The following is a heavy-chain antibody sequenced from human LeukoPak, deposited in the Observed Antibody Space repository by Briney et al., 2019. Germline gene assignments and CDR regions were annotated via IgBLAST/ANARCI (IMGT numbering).Heavy chain of an antibody. V-gene: IGHV4-34*01. D-gene: IGHD2-2*03. CDR1: GGSFSGYY. J-gene: IGHJ6*03. CDR3: ARGVPGYCSSTSCYLGSNYYYYYYMDV. Sequence: PSETLSLTCAVYGGSFSGYYWSWIRQPPGKGLEWIEEINHSGSTNYNPSLKSRVTISVDTSKNQFSLKLSSVTAADTAVYYCARGVPGYCSSTSCYLGSNYYYYYYMDVWGKGTTVTVSS. CDR2: INHSGST.